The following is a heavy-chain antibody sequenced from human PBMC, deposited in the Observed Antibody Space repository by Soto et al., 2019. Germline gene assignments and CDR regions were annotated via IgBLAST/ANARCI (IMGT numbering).Heavy chain of an antibody. D-gene: IGHD6-13*01. CDR3: ARSPRSIAAGGIDY. Sequence: QVQLQESGPGLVKPSGTLSLTCAVSGGSISSSNLWTWVRQPPGKGLEWIREIYHGGSTNYNPSLKSRVTISVDKSKNQFSLRLSSVTAADTAVYYCARSPRSIAAGGIDYWGQGILVTVSS. V-gene: IGHV4-4*02. CDR1: GGSISSSNL. J-gene: IGHJ4*02. CDR2: IYHGGST.